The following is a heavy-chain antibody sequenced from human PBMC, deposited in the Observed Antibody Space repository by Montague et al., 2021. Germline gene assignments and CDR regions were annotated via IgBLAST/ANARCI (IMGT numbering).Heavy chain of an antibody. CDR2: LDYSGNT. D-gene: IGHD2/OR15-2a*01. CDR3: ARHRSRHHSMAFVASDHYFYMDV. V-gene: IGHV4-39*01. Sequence: SETLSLTCSVSGDSISSKGNFWGWIRQPPGKGLEWIGVLDYSGNTYYSPSLRSRVTISVDTSKSQFSLKVTAVTAADTAVYYCARHRSRHHSMAFVASDHYFYMDVWGTGTTVAVSS. CDR1: GDSISSKGNF. J-gene: IGHJ6*03.